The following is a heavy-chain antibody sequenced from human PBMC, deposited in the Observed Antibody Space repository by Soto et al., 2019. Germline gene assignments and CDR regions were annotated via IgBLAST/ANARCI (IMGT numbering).Heavy chain of an antibody. J-gene: IGHJ4*02. V-gene: IGHV3-11*01. D-gene: IGHD1-26*01. CDR2: ISSSGSII. CDR1: GFTFSDYY. Sequence: PGGSLRLSCAASGFTFSDYYMSWIRQAPGKGLEWVSYISSSGSIISYADSVRGRFTISRDNAKNSLYLRLNSLRAEDTAVYYCARDVASPPLWDSYFDYWGQGTLVTVSS. CDR3: ARDVASPPLWDSYFDY.